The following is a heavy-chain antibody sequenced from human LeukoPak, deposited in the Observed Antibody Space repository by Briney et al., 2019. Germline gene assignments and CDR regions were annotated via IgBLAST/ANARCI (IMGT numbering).Heavy chain of an antibody. CDR1: GGSISSGSYY. J-gene: IGHJ4*02. CDR3: ASSVTTVTTGFDY. D-gene: IGHD4-17*01. CDR2: IYYSGNT. V-gene: IGHV4-39*07. Sequence: SETLSLTCTVSGGSISSGSYYWGWIRQPPGKGLEWIGSIYYSGNTYYNPSLKSRVTISVDTSKNQFSLKLSSVTAADTAVYYCASSVTTVTTGFDYWGQGTLVTVSS.